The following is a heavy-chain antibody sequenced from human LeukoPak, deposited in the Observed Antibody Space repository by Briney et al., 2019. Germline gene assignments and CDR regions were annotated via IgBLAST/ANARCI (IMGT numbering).Heavy chain of an antibody. J-gene: IGHJ4*02. D-gene: IGHD6-13*01. V-gene: IGHV3-48*03. Sequence: GGSLRLSCAASGFTFSSYEMNWVRQAPGKGLEWVSYISSSGSTIHYADSVKGRFTISRDNSKNTLYLQMNSLRAEDTAAYYCAGSSSWYLAFDYWGQGTLVTVSS. CDR2: ISSSGSTI. CDR1: GFTFSSYE. CDR3: AGSSSWYLAFDY.